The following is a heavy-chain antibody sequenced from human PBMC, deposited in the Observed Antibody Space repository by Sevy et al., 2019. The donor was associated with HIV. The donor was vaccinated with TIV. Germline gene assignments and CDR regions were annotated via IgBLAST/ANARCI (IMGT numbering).Heavy chain of an antibody. Sequence: ASVKVSCKASGYTFTSYGISWVRQAPGQGLEWMGWISAYNGNTNYARKLQGRVTMTTDTSTGTAYMDLRSLRSDDTAVYYCARVHSSDDAFDIWGQGTMVTVSS. V-gene: IGHV1-18*01. CDR2: ISAYNGNT. D-gene: IGHD6-25*01. CDR1: GYTFTSYG. J-gene: IGHJ3*02. CDR3: ARVHSSDDAFDI.